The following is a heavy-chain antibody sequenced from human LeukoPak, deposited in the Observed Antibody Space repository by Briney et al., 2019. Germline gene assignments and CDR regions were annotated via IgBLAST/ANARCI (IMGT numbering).Heavy chain of an antibody. Sequence: SETLSLXCTVSGGSISSSSYYWVWIRQPPGKGLEWIGSIYYSGSTYYNPSLKSRVTISVDTSKNQFSLKLSSVTAADTAVYYCASSSTDYYDSSGYYSFDYWGQGTLVTVSS. CDR2: IYYSGST. D-gene: IGHD3-22*01. CDR1: GGSISSSSYY. CDR3: ASSSTDYYDSSGYYSFDY. V-gene: IGHV4-39*01. J-gene: IGHJ4*02.